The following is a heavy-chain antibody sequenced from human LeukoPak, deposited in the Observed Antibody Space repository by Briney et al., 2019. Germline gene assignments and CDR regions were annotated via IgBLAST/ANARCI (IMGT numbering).Heavy chain of an antibody. V-gene: IGHV3-21*01. D-gene: IGHD1-26*01. CDR3: ARDTSKWYTGRHKLAGAIDY. Sequence: GGSLRLSCAASGFTFSSYSMNRVRQAPGKGLEWVSSISSSSSYIYYADSVKGRFTISRDNAKNSLYLQMNSLRAEDTAVYYCARDTSKWYTGRHKLAGAIDYWGQGTLVTVSS. CDR2: ISSSSSYI. CDR1: GFTFSSYS. J-gene: IGHJ4*02.